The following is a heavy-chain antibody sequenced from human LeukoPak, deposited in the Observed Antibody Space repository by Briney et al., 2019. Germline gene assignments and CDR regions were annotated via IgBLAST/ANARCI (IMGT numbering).Heavy chain of an antibody. CDR2: ITGSGGST. D-gene: IGHD2-15*01. CDR1: GISSYS. Sequence: PGGSLRLSCAASGISSYSMNWVRQAPGKGLEWVSGITGSGGSTYYADSVKGRFTISRDNSKNTLYLQMNSLRAEDTAIYYCAKVGCSSGSCYSRDAFDFWGQGTMVTVSS. J-gene: IGHJ3*01. V-gene: IGHV3-23*01. CDR3: AKVGCSSGSCYSRDAFDF.